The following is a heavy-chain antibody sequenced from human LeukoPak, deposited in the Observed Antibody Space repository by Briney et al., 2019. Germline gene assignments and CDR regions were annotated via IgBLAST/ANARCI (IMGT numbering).Heavy chain of an antibody. Sequence: PGGTPCLSFAVSGVTFSSYWMHWVRQAPGKGLVWFSRINSDGSSTSYAASVKGRFTISRDNAKNTLYLQMNSLRAEDPAVYYCFFRGWFGELGFLGHYYYYYYMDVWGKGTTVTVSS. CDR1: GVTFSSYW. V-gene: IGHV3-74*01. CDR2: INSDGSST. J-gene: IGHJ6*03. CDR3: FFRGWFGELGFLGHYYYYYYMDV. D-gene: IGHD3-10*01.